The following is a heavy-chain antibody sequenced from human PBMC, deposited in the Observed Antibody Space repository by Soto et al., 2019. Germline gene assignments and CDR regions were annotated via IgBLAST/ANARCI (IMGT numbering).Heavy chain of an antibody. J-gene: IGHJ4*02. Sequence: SLRLSCAASGFTFSSYGMHWVRQAPGKGLEWVAVIWYDGSNKYYADSVKGRFTISRDNSKNTLYLQMNSLRAEDTAVYYCARGMAYSSGWYGPDYWGQGTLVTVSS. CDR2: IWYDGSNK. CDR3: ARGMAYSSGWYGPDY. D-gene: IGHD6-19*01. V-gene: IGHV3-33*01. CDR1: GFTFSSYG.